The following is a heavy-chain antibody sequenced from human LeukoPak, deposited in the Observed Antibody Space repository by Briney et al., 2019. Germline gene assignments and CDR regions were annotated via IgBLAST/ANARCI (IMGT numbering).Heavy chain of an antibody. J-gene: IGHJ6*03. CDR2: IYYSGST. V-gene: IGHV4-39*01. CDR1: GGSISSSSYY. Sequence: PSETLSLTCTVSGGSISSSSYYWGWIRQPPGKGLEWIGSIYYSGSTYYNPSLKSRVTISVDTSKNQFSLKLSSVTAADTAVYYCARARERGYYDYVWGSYRLLHYYYYMDVWGKGTTVTVSS. CDR3: ARARERGYYDYVWGSYRLLHYYYYMDV. D-gene: IGHD3-16*02.